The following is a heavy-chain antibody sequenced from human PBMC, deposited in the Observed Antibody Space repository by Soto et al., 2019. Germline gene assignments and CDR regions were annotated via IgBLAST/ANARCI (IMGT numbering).Heavy chain of an antibody. Sequence: ASVKVSCKASGYTFTSYAMHWVRQAPGQRLEWMGWINAGNGNTKYSQKFQGRVTITRDTSASTAYMELSSLRSEDTAVYYGGRGACRYFRGCCGQVPRVIFSS. J-gene: IGHJ4*02. D-gene: IGHD6-19*01. V-gene: IGHV1-3*01. CDR2: INAGNGNT. CDR1: GYTFTSYA. CDR3: GRGACRYFRGC.